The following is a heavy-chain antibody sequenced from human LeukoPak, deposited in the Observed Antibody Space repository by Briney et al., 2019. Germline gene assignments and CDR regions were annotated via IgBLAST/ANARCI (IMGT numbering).Heavy chain of an antibody. J-gene: IGHJ3*02. CDR3: ARHFEGIVATIDAFDI. Sequence: PSETLSLTCTVSGGSLTSSSYYWGWIRQPPGKGLEWIGSIYYSGSTYYNPSLKSRVTISVDTSKNQFSLKLSSVTAADTAVYYCARHFEGIVATIDAFDIWGQGTMVTVSS. CDR1: GGSLTSSSYY. D-gene: IGHD5-12*01. V-gene: IGHV4-39*01. CDR2: IYYSGST.